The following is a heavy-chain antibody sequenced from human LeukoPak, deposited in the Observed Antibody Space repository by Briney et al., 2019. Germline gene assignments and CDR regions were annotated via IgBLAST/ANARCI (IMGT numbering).Heavy chain of an antibody. Sequence: SETLSLTCTVSGGSISSSSYYWGWIRQPPGKGLEWIGSIYYSGSTYYNPSLKSRVTISVDTSKNQFSLKLSSVTAADTAVYYCARVNRFLDYYYYYYMDVWGKGTTVTVSS. CDR3: ARVNRFLDYYYYYYMDV. CDR2: IYYSGST. D-gene: IGHD3-3*01. CDR1: GGSISSSSYY. J-gene: IGHJ6*03. V-gene: IGHV4-39*07.